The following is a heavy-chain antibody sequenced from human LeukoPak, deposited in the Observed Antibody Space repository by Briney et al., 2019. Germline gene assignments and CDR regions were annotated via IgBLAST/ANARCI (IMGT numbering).Heavy chain of an antibody. CDR2: IIPVFGAV. D-gene: IGHD3-10*01. Sequence: ASVTVSCKASGDTFTNYAISWVRQAPGQGLEWVGGIIPVFGAVKYAQKLQGRVTITTDESTSTVYTELSSLRSEDTAVYYCARANSAYYDSGSFYSPGYWGRGTLVTVSS. CDR3: ARANSAYYDSGSFYSPGY. V-gene: IGHV1-69*05. CDR1: GDTFTNYA. J-gene: IGHJ4*02.